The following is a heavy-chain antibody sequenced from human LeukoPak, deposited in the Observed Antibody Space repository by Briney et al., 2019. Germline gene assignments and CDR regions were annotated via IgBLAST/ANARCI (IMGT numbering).Heavy chain of an antibody. V-gene: IGHV1-24*01. CDR2: FDPEDGET. CDR3: ARGHSSSWLFDY. CDR1: GYTLTELS. D-gene: IGHD6-13*01. Sequence: ASVKVSCKVSGYTLTELSMHWVRQAPGKGLEWMGGFDPEDGETIYAQKFQGRVTMTEDTSTDTAYMELSSLRSEDTAVYYCARGHSSSWLFDYWGQGTLVTVSS. J-gene: IGHJ4*02.